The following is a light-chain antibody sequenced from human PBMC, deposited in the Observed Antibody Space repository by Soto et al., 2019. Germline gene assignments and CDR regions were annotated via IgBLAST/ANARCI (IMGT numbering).Light chain of an antibody. CDR2: GAS. J-gene: IGKJ4*01. CDR1: QSVSSSY. Sequence: EIVLTQSPGTLSLSPWERATLSCRASQSVSSSYLAWYQQKPGQAPRLLIYGASTRATGIPDRFSGSGSGTDFTLPISSLEPEDFAVYYCQQYSVTPPYTFGRGTKVDIK. V-gene: IGKV3-20*01. CDR3: QQYSVTPPYT.